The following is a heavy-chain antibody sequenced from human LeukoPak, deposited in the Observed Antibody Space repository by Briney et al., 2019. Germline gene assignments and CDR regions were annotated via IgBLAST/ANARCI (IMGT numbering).Heavy chain of an antibody. CDR3: ARDHDSSGAIDY. J-gene: IGHJ4*02. CDR1: GGTFSSYA. Sequence: GASVKVSCKASGGTFSSYAISWVRQAPGQGLEWMGGIIPIFGTANYAQKFQGRVTITADESTSTAYMELSSLRSEDTAVYCCARDHDSSGAIDYWGQGTLVTVSS. V-gene: IGHV1-69*13. D-gene: IGHD3-22*01. CDR2: IIPIFGTA.